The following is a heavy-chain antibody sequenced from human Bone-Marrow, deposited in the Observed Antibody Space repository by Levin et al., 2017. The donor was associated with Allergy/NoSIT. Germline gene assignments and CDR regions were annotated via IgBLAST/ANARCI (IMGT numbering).Heavy chain of an antibody. CDR1: GFSFTNYN. J-gene: IGHJ3*02. CDR3: STPGKRELGDASDI. V-gene: IGHV3-21*01. CDR2: ISARGTYI. Sequence: GGSLRLSCAASGFSFTNYNMNWIRQAPGKGLEWVSSISARGTYIYYTDSVKGRFTISRDNAKNSLYLQMNSLTVEDTAVYYCSTPGKRELGDASDIWGQGTMVTVSS. D-gene: IGHD1-26*01.